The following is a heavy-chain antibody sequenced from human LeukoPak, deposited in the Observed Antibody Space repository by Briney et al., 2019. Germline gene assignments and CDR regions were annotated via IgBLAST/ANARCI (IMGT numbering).Heavy chain of an antibody. D-gene: IGHD6-13*01. CDR2: ISDSGGNT. Sequence: GGSLRLSCAASGFTFSNFHMTWVRQSPGKGLEWVSAISDSGGNTWYADSVKGRFTISRDNAMNSLYLQMNSLRAEDTAIYYCARSLPYGTTWYGRSDFWGQGTLVTVSS. J-gene: IGHJ4*02. V-gene: IGHV3-23*01. CDR1: GFTFSNFH. CDR3: ARSLPYGTTWYGRSDF.